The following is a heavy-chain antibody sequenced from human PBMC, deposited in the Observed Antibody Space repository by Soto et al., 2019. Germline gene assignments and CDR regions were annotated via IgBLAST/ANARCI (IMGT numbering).Heavy chain of an antibody. V-gene: IGHV3-33*01. Sequence: PGGSLRLSCAASGFTFSSYGMHWVRQAPGKGLEWVAVIWYDGSNKYYADSVKGRFTISRDNSKNTLYLQMNSLRAEDTAVYYCARSYGSGSYYNVIDPSYYYGMDVWGQGTTVTVSS. CDR3: ARSYGSGSYYNVIDPSYYYGMDV. CDR1: GFTFSSYG. J-gene: IGHJ6*02. D-gene: IGHD3-10*01. CDR2: IWYDGSNK.